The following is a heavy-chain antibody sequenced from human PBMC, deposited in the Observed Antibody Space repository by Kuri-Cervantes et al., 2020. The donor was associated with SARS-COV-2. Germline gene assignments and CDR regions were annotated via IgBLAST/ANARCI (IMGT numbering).Heavy chain of an antibody. CDR3: ARVTTVTEGY. CDR1: GFTFSSYA. CDR2: ISSSSSYI. J-gene: IGHJ4*02. V-gene: IGHV3-21*01. D-gene: IGHD4-11*01. Sequence: GGSLRLSCAASGFTFSSYAMHWVRQAPGKGLEWVSSISSSSSYIYYADSVKGRFTISRDNAKNSLYLQMNSLRAEDTAVYYCARVTTVTEGYWGQGTLVTVSS.